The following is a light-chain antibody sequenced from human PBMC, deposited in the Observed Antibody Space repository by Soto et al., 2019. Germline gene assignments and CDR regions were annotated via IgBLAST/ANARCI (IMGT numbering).Light chain of an antibody. CDR2: GAS. V-gene: IGKV3-20*01. Sequence: EIGLTQSPGTLSLSPGERATLSCRASQSVSSSYLAWYQQKPGQAPRLLIYGASSRATGIPDRFSGSGSGTDFTLTISRLEPEDFAVYYCQQCGSSPLTFGGGTNVEIK. J-gene: IGKJ4*01. CDR3: QQCGSSPLT. CDR1: QSVSSSY.